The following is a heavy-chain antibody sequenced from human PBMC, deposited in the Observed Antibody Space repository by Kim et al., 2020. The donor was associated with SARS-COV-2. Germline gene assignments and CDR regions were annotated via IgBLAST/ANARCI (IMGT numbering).Heavy chain of an antibody. D-gene: IGHD3-22*01. CDR3: ARDYYDSSGSLRAFYYL. V-gene: IGHV4-59*13. Sequence: SETLSLTCTVSGGSISSYYWSWIRQPPGKGLEWIGIINYSGCTIYNPSLKSPVTLSVDTSKNQFSLNLSSVTASDTPLYYCARDYYDSSGSLRAFYYL. CDR1: GGSISSYY. J-gene: IGHJ6*03. CDR2: INYSGCT.